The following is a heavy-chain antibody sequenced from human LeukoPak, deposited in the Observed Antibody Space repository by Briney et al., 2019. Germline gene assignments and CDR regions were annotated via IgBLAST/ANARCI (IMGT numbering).Heavy chain of an antibody. CDR2: IYYSGST. V-gene: IGHV4-39*01. J-gene: IGHJ4*02. CDR1: GGSISSSSYY. D-gene: IGHD1-26*01. CDR3: ARHGPGEWELNY. Sequence: SEALSLTCTVSGGSISSSSYYWGWIRQPPGKGLEWIGSIYYSGSTYYNPSLKSRVTISVDTSKNQFSLKLGSVTAADTAVYYCARHGPGEWELNYWGQGTLVTVSS.